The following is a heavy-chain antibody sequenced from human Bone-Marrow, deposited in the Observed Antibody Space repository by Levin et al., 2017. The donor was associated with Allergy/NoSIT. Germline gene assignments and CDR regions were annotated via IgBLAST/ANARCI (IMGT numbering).Heavy chain of an antibody. CDR3: ARAKAGEAVAGTIVSAFDI. Sequence: GESLKISCKASGYTFTGYYMHWVRQAPGQGLEWMGWINPNSGGTNYAQKFQGRVTMTRDTSISTAYMELSRLRSDDTAVYYCARAKAGEAVAGTIVSAFDIWGQGTMVTVSS. J-gene: IGHJ3*02. V-gene: IGHV1-2*02. D-gene: IGHD6-19*01. CDR1: GYTFTGYY. CDR2: INPNSGGT.